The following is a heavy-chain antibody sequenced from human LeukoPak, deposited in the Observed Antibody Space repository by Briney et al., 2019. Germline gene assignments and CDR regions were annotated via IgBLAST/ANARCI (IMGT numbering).Heavy chain of an antibody. CDR1: VGSISGYF. V-gene: IGHV4-59*13. D-gene: IGHD1-26*01. Sequence: KPSETLSLTCTVSVGSISGYFWSWVRQAPGTGLDWIGHIYYSGATNYNPSLRSRVTISVDTSKNQFSLKLRSVTAADTAVYYCARAQYSGSCFDYWGQGTLVTVSS. J-gene: IGHJ4*03. CDR2: IYYSGAT. CDR3: ARAQYSGSCFDY.